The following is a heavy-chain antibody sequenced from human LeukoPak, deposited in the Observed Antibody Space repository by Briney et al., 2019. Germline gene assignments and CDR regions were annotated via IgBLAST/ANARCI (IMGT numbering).Heavy chain of an antibody. V-gene: IGHV3-64*01. J-gene: IGHJ4*02. D-gene: IGHD2-21*02. CDR2: ISSNGGST. CDR1: GFTFSSYA. CDR3: AREGMVTAYDY. Sequence: GGSLRLSCAASGFTFSSYAMHWVRQAPGKGQEYVSAISSNGGSTYYANSVKGRFTISRDNSKNTLYLQMGSLRAEDMAVYYCAREGMVTAYDYWGQGTLVTVSS.